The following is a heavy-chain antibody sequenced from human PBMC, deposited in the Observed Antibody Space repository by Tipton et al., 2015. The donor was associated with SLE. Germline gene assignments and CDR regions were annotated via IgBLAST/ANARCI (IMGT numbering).Heavy chain of an antibody. V-gene: IGHV4-4*01. Sequence: TLSLTCAVSGGSISSSNWWSWVRQPPGKGLEWIGEIYHSGSTNYNPSLKSRVTISVDTSKNQFSLKLTSMTAADTAVYFCSGGSSWSPEGWFDPWGQGTLVTVSS. CDR1: GGSISSSNW. J-gene: IGHJ5*02. CDR3: SGGSSWSPEGWFDP. D-gene: IGHD6-13*01. CDR2: IYHSGST.